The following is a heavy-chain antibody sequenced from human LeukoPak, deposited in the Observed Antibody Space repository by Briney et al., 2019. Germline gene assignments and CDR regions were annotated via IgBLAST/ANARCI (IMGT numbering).Heavy chain of an antibody. Sequence: GGSLRLSCAASGFTFSNYGMHWVRQAPGKGLEWLSYIGTSSSYIYYADSVKGRFTVSRDNAMNSLFLQMNSLIAEDTAVYYCARVGIRFLEQYYFDYWGQGTLVTVSS. CDR2: IGTSSSYI. D-gene: IGHD3-3*01. J-gene: IGHJ4*02. CDR1: GFTFSNYG. V-gene: IGHV3-21*01. CDR3: ARVGIRFLEQYYFDY.